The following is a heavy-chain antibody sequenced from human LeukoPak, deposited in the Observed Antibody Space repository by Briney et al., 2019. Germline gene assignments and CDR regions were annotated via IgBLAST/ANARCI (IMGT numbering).Heavy chain of an antibody. D-gene: IGHD2-15*01. CDR3: AREGSGFDY. CDR1: GFTFSSYE. J-gene: IGHJ4*02. V-gene: IGHV3-48*03. CDR2: INNGGSTI. Sequence: GGSLRLSCAASGFTFSSYEMNWVPQAPGKGLEWVSYINNGGSTIYYADSVKGRFTISRDNAKNSLYLQMNSLRAEDTAVYYCAREGSGFDYWGQGTLVTVSS.